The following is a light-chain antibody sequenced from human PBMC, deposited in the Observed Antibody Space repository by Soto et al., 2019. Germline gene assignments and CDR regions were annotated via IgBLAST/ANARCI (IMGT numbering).Light chain of an antibody. CDR2: GAS. CDR3: QQFATSPLT. J-gene: IGKJ4*01. Sequence: VLTQSPDTLSVSPGERATVSCRASQSLSSNLAWYQQKPGQAPRLLIYGASSRATGIPDRFSGSGSGTDFTLTISRLEPEDFAVYYCQQFATSPLTFGGGTKVDIK. CDR1: QSLSSN. V-gene: IGKV3-20*01.